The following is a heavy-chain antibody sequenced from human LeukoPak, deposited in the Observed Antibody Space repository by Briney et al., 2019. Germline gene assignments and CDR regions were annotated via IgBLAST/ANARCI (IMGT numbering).Heavy chain of an antibody. Sequence: GASVKVSCKASGGTFSSYAISWVRQAPGQGLEWMGRIIPILGIANYAQKFQGRVTITADKSTSTAYMELSSLRSEDTAVYYCARDREEMAPFDYWGQGTLVTVSS. CDR1: GGTFSSYA. V-gene: IGHV1-69*04. CDR3: ARDREEMAPFDY. CDR2: IIPILGIA. D-gene: IGHD5-24*01. J-gene: IGHJ4*02.